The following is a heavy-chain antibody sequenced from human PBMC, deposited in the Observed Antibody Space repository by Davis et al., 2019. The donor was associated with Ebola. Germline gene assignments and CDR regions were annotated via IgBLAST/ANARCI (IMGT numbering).Heavy chain of an antibody. CDR1: GFTFSSYT. Sequence: GGSLRLSCSAPGFTFSSYTMHWVRQAPGSGLPSASGITNNGGSTYYADSVKGRFIISRDNSKNTLYLQRNRLRAEDTAVYYCASCGSEFDPWGQGTLVTVSS. CDR2: ITNNGGST. J-gene: IGHJ5*02. CDR3: ASCGSEFDP. V-gene: IGHV3-64*04.